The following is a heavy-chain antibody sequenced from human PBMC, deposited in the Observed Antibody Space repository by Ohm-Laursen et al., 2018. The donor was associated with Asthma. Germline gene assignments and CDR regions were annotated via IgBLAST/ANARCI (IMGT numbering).Heavy chain of an antibody. V-gene: IGHV3-30*18. D-gene: IGHD3-10*01. J-gene: IGHJ4*02. CDR3: AKDRDYYGTAGFDY. Sequence: SSLRLSCAASGFTFSSYGMHWVRQAPGKGLEWVAVISYDGSNKYYADSVKGRFTISRDNSKNTLYLQMNSLRAEDTAVYYCAKDRDYYGTAGFDYWGQGTLVTVSS. CDR2: ISYDGSNK. CDR1: GFTFSSYG.